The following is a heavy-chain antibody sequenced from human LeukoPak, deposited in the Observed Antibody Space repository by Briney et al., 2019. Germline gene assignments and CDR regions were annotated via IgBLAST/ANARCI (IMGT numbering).Heavy chain of an antibody. V-gene: IGHV3-30*04. Sequence: GGSLRLSCAASGFVFSSYAMHWVRQAPGKGLEWVAVISYDGSNKYYEDSVRGRFTISRDNFKNTLYLQMDSLKIEDTGVYYCARVGALDFGDAHFDYWGQGTLVTVSS. CDR2: ISYDGSNK. CDR1: GFVFSSYA. CDR3: ARVGALDFGDAHFDY. J-gene: IGHJ4*02. D-gene: IGHD4-17*01.